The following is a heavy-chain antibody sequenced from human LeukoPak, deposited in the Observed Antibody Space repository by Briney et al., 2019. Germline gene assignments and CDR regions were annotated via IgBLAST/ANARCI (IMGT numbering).Heavy chain of an antibody. CDR1: GFTFSSYA. CDR2: ISGSGDNT. CDR3: AKWKYSNSGIDDY. V-gene: IGHV3-23*01. D-gene: IGHD6-6*01. Sequence: PGGSLRLSCAASGFTFSSYAMSWVRQVPGKGLEWVSVISGSGDNTYYADSVKGRFTISRVNSKNMLYLQMNSLRAEDTAVYYCAKWKYSNSGIDDYWGQGTLVTVSS. J-gene: IGHJ4*02.